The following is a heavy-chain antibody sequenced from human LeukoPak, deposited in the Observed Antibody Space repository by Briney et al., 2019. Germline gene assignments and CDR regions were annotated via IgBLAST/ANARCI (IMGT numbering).Heavy chain of an antibody. Sequence: SETLSLTCTVSGGSISSYYWSWIRQPPGKGLEWIGYIYYSGSTNYNPSLKSRVTISVDTSKNQFSLKLSSVTAADTAVYYCARELYSNSWYPSDYYYYYMDVWGKGTTVTVSS. CDR1: GGSISSYY. J-gene: IGHJ6*03. D-gene: IGHD6-13*01. CDR3: ARELYSNSWYPSDYYYYYMDV. CDR2: IYYSGST. V-gene: IGHV4-59*01.